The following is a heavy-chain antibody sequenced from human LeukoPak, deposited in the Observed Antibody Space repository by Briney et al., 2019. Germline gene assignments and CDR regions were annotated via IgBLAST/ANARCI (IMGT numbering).Heavy chain of an antibody. CDR3: ATEGGGSYAFDI. J-gene: IGHJ3*02. CDR2: ISWNSGSI. V-gene: IGHV3-9*01. CDR1: GFTFDDYA. Sequence: GGSLRLSCAASGFTFDDYAMHWVRQAPGKGLEWVSGISWNSGSIGYADSVKGRFTISRDNAKNSLYLQMNSLRAEDTALYYCATEGGGSYAFDIWGQGTMVTVSS. D-gene: IGHD1-26*01.